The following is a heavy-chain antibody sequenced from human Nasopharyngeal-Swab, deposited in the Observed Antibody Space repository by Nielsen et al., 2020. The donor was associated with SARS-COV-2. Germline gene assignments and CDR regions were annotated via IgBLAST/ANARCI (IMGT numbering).Heavy chain of an antibody. V-gene: IGHV4-61*02. Sequence: WIRQPPGKGLEWIGRIYTSGSTNYSPSLKSRVTISVDTSKNQFSLKLSSVTAADTAVYYCARINWNYYYYYGMDVWGQGTTVTVFS. CDR3: ARINWNYYYYYGMDV. D-gene: IGHD1-20*01. J-gene: IGHJ6*02. CDR2: IYTSGST.